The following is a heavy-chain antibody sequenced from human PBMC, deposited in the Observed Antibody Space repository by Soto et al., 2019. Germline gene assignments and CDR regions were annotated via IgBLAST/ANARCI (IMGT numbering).Heavy chain of an antibody. J-gene: IGHJ4*02. Sequence: LSLTCTVSGGSINGYYWSWIRQPAGKGLEWIGRIYSSGSTNYNPSLNSRVTMSVDTSKNQFSLKLDSVTAADTAVYYCARDSRDSSGRSFDYWGQGTLVTVSS. CDR2: IYSSGST. CDR1: GGSINGYY. CDR3: ARDSRDSSGRSFDY. V-gene: IGHV4-4*07. D-gene: IGHD6-19*01.